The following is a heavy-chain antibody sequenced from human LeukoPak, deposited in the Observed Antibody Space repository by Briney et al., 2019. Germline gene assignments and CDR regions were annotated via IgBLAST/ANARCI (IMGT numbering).Heavy chain of an antibody. Sequence: ASVKVSCKASGGTFSSYAISWVRQAPGQGLEWMGWISAYNGNTNYAQKLQGRVTMTTDTSTSTAYMELRSLRSDDTAVYYCAREPLPYCSGGSCYSDAFDIWGQRTMVTVSS. CDR1: GGTFSSYA. V-gene: IGHV1-18*01. CDR3: AREPLPYCSGGSCYSDAFDI. CDR2: ISAYNGNT. J-gene: IGHJ3*02. D-gene: IGHD2-15*01.